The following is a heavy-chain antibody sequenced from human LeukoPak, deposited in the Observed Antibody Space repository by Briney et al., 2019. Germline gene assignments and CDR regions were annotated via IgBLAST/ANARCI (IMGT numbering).Heavy chain of an antibody. J-gene: IGHJ4*02. Sequence: SETLSLTCTVSGGSISSGGYYWSWIRQHPGKGLEWIGYIYYSGSTYYNPSLKSRVTISVDTSKNQFSLNLSSVTAADTAVYYCARVTTDSTVTGIFDYWGQGTLVAVSS. D-gene: IGHD4-17*01. CDR3: ARVTTDSTVTGIFDY. CDR2: IYYSGST. V-gene: IGHV4-31*03. CDR1: GGSISSGGYY.